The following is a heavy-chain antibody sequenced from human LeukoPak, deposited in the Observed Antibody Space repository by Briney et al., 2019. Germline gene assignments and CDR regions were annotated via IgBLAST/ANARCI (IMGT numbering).Heavy chain of an antibody. Sequence: ASVKVSCKASGYTFSSYYMNWVRQAPGQGLEWMGWTNPNSGGSYFAQKFKGRVTMTRDTSISTAYMELSRLTSDDTAVYYCARVGATTGRDFDYWGQGTLVTVSS. V-gene: IGHV1-2*02. CDR3: ARVGATTGRDFDY. D-gene: IGHD1-26*01. J-gene: IGHJ4*02. CDR1: GYTFSSYY. CDR2: TNPNSGGS.